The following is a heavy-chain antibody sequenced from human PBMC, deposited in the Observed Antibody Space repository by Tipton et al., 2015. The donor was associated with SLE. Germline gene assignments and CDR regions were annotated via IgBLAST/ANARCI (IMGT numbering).Heavy chain of an antibody. D-gene: IGHD3-10*01. CDR1: GFTFSNYA. Sequence: SLRLSCAASGFTFSNYAMHWVRQAPGKGLEWVAVISYDGSNKYYADSVKGRFTISRDNSKNTLYLQMNSLRAEDTAVYYCAAGLLWFWDLDYWGQGTLVTVSS. CDR3: AAGLLWFWDLDY. V-gene: IGHV3-30*04. CDR2: ISYDGSNK. J-gene: IGHJ4*02.